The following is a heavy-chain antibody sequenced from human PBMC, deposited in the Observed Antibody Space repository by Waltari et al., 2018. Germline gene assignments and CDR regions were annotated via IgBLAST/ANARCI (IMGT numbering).Heavy chain of an antibody. CDR3: VSGSGRTFDY. J-gene: IGHJ4*02. CDR1: GFSLNTHGVG. D-gene: IGHD3-10*01. CDR2: LYWDDTT. Sequence: QITLKESGPTLVRPTQTLTLTCTFSGFSLNTHGVGVGWVRQPPGKALAWLALLYWDDTTRYGPTLKVGLTIPKDTSMNQVVLTMTNMDPVDTATYYCVSGSGRTFDYWGQGILVTVSS. V-gene: IGHV2-5*05.